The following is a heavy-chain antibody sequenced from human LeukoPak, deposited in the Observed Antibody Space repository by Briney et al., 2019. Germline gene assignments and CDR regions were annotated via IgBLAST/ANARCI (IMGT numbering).Heavy chain of an antibody. Sequence: YPGGSLRLSCAASGFTFDDYAMHWVRQAPGKGLEWVSGISWNSGSIGYADSVKGRFTISRDNAKNSLYLQMNSLRAEDTALYYCAKDIAAAGTGWYFDLWGRGTLVTVSS. V-gene: IGHV3-9*01. CDR3: AKDIAAAGTGWYFDL. D-gene: IGHD6-13*01. CDR1: GFTFDDYA. J-gene: IGHJ2*01. CDR2: ISWNSGSI.